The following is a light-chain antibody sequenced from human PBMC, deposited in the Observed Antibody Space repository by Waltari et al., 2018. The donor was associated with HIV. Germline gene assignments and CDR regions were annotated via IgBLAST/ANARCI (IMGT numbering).Light chain of an antibody. J-gene: IGLJ1*01. CDR3: KTRDRSGNLYV. CDR1: NLRTYY. Sequence: SSELTQDHAVSVAFAPTVKITCKGDNLRTYYASRYQQKPGQAPVLVSYGKNRRPSEIPDRFSSSASRNTASLIITGAQAEDEAEYYCKTRDRSGNLYVFGTGTTVTVL. V-gene: IGLV3-19*01. CDR2: GKN.